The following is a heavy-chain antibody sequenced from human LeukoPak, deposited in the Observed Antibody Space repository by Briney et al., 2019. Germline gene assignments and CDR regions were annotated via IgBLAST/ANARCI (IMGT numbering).Heavy chain of an antibody. CDR1: GFTFNSYW. CDR2: VKQDGSVK. V-gene: IGHV3-7*04. Sequence: GGSLRLSCAASGFTFNSYWMNWVRQAPGKGLQWLANVKQDGSVKYYVDSVKGRFTISRDNAENSLHLQMNSLGADDTAVYCCARDYSATGSFDYWGQGTLVTVSS. D-gene: IGHD3-10*01. CDR3: ARDYSATGSFDY. J-gene: IGHJ4*02.